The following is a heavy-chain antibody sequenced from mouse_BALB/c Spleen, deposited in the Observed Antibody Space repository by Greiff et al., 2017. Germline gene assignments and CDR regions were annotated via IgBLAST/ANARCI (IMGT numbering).Heavy chain of an antibody. D-gene: IGHD2-4*01. CDR2: IYPGNVNT. Sequence: VQLQQSGPELVKPGASVRISCKASGYTFTSYYIHWVKQRPGQGLEWIGWIYPGNVNTKYNEKFKGKATLTADKSSSTAYMQLSSLTSEDSAVYFCAREKDYDYAMDYWGQGTSVTVSS. V-gene: IGHV1S56*01. J-gene: IGHJ4*01. CDR1: GYTFTSYY. CDR3: AREKDYDYAMDY.